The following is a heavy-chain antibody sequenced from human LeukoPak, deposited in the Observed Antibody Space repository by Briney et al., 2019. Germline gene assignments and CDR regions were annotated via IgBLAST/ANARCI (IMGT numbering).Heavy chain of an antibody. Sequence: GESLKISCKASGYTFTNNWIGWVRQMPGKGLEWMGRIFPGDYDTRYSPSFQGRVTITADRSINTVYLQWNSLRASDSAIYYCVKSWCRGILVCPDYWGQGTMVTVSS. CDR3: VKSWCRGILVCPDY. J-gene: IGHJ4*02. CDR1: GYTFTNNW. V-gene: IGHV5-51*01. CDR2: IFPGDYDT. D-gene: IGHD4/OR15-4a*01.